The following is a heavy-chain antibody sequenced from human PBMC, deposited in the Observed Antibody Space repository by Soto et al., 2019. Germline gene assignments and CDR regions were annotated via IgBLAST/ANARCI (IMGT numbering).Heavy chain of an antibody. V-gene: IGHV3-74*01. CDR3: ALSHTVTTDY. CDR2: INSAGSST. D-gene: IGHD4-17*01. CDR1: GLTFSSYW. J-gene: IGHJ4*02. Sequence: GGSLRLSCAASGLTFSSYWMHWVRQAPGKGLVWVSRINSAGSSTSYADPVKGRFTISRDNAKNTLYLQMNSLRAEDTAVYYCALSHTVTTDYWGQGTLVTVSS.